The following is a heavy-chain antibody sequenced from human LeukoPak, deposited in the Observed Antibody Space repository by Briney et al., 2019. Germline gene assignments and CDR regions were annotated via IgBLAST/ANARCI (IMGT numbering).Heavy chain of an antibody. Sequence: GGSLTLSCAASGFTFSSYATSWVRQAPGEGLEWVSAISGSGGSTYYADSVKGRFTISRDNSKNTLYLQMNSLRAEDTAVYYCAKIQPSSWEGGYWGQGTLVTVSS. CDR1: GFTFSSYA. J-gene: IGHJ4*02. CDR2: ISGSGGST. CDR3: AKIQPSSWEGGY. V-gene: IGHV3-23*01. D-gene: IGHD1-1*01.